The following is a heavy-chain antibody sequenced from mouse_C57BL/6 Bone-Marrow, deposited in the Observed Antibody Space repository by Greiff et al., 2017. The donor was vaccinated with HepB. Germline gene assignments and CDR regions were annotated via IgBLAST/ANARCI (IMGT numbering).Heavy chain of an antibody. J-gene: IGHJ1*03. Sequence: VQLQQSGTVLARPGASVKMSCKTSGYTFTSYWMHWVKQRPGQGLEWIGAIYPGNSDTSYNQKFKGKAKLTAVTSASTAYMELSSLTNEDSAVYYCTRSALTTVVALYWYFDVWGTGTTVTVSS. CDR2: IYPGNSDT. V-gene: IGHV1-5*01. CDR3: TRSALTTVVALYWYFDV. CDR1: GYTFTSYW. D-gene: IGHD1-1*01.